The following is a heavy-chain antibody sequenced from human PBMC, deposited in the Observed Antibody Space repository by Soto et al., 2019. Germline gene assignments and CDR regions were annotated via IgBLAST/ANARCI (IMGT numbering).Heavy chain of an antibody. Sequence: ASGKVSCKASGYTFTSYAMHWVRQAPGQRLEWMGWINAGNGNTKYSQKFQGRVTITRDTSASTAYMELSSPRSEDTAVYYCARSIVVVTALDYWGQGTLVTVSS. D-gene: IGHD2-21*02. CDR1: GYTFTSYA. CDR2: INAGNGNT. J-gene: IGHJ4*02. CDR3: ARSIVVVTALDY. V-gene: IGHV1-3*01.